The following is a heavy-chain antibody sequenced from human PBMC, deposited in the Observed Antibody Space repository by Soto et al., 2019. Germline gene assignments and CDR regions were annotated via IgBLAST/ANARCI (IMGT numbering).Heavy chain of an antibody. D-gene: IGHD2-2*01. CDR2: IIPIFGTA. CDR3: ARGAQGTLLVPAAMVN. Sequence: QVQLVQSGAEVKKPGSSVKVSCKASGGTFSSYAISWVRQAPGQGLEWMGGIIPIFGTANYAQKFQGRVTITADESTSXAYMELSSLRSEDTAVYYCARGAQGTLLVPAAMVNWGQGTLVTVSS. CDR1: GGTFSSYA. V-gene: IGHV1-69*12. J-gene: IGHJ4*02.